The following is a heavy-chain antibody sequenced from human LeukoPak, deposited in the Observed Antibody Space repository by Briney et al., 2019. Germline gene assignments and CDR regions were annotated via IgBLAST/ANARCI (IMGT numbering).Heavy chain of an antibody. CDR3: ARARLSRVWGSFRTDYYMDV. CDR1: GFTFSDYW. D-gene: IGHD3-16*01. Sequence: PGGSLRLSCAASGFTFSDYWMNWVRQAPGKGLEWVANIKEDGSEKYYVDSVKGRFTISRDNAKNSLHLQMNSLRAEDTAVYYCARARLSRVWGSFRTDYYMDVWGKGTTVTVSS. J-gene: IGHJ6*03. V-gene: IGHV3-7*01. CDR2: IKEDGSEK.